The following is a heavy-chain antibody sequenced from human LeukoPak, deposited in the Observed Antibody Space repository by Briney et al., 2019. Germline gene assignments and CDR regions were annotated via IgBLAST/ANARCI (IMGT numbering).Heavy chain of an antibody. CDR1: GGSISSSNC. CDR3: ARDGSGSYEAYFDY. D-gene: IGHD3-10*01. Sequence: PSETLSLTCAVSGGSISSSNCWSWVRQPPGKGLEWIGEIYHSGSTNYNPSLKSRVTISVDKSKNQFSLKLSSVTAADTAVYYCARDGSGSYEAYFDYWGQGTLVTVSS. J-gene: IGHJ4*02. V-gene: IGHV4-4*02. CDR2: IYHSGST.